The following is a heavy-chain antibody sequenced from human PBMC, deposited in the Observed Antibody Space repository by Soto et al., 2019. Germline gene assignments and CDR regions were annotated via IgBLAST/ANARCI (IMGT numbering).Heavy chain of an antibody. Sequence: QLQLQESGPGLVTPSETLSLTCTVSGGSISSSSYYWAWIRQPPGKGLEWIGSINYSGTTYYIAYPKSRVTISIDTSKNQFSLRLNSVTAADTAIYYCARLVACSGGSCRFDPWGQGTLVTVSS. CDR3: ARLVACSGGSCRFDP. V-gene: IGHV4-39*01. CDR1: GGSISSSSYY. CDR2: INYSGTT. J-gene: IGHJ5*02. D-gene: IGHD2-15*01.